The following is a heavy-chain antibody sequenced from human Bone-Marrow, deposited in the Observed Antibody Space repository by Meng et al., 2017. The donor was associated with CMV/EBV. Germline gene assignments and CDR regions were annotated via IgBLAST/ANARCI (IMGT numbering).Heavy chain of an antibody. CDR1: GYTFTGYY. V-gene: IGHV1-2*02. CDR2: INPNSGGT. Sequence: ASVKVSCKASGYTFTGYYMHWVRQAPGQGLEWMGWINPNSGGTNYAQKFQGRVTMTRDTSTSTVYMELSSLRSEDTAVYYCARVRFVVVPAAIDGMDVWGQGTTVTVSS. D-gene: IGHD2-2*02. J-gene: IGHJ6*02. CDR3: ARVRFVVVPAAIDGMDV.